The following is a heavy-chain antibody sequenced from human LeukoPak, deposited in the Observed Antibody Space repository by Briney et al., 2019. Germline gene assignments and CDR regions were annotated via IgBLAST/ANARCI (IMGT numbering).Heavy chain of an antibody. Sequence: SVKVSCKASGGTFSSYAISWVRQAPGQGLEWMGGIIPIFGTANYAQKLQGRVTMTTDTSTSTAYMELRSLRSDDTAVYYCARDRRGSYFNWFDPWGQGTLVTVSS. CDR3: ARDRRGSYFNWFDP. J-gene: IGHJ5*02. CDR2: IIPIFGTA. V-gene: IGHV1-69*05. D-gene: IGHD1-26*01. CDR1: GGTFSSYA.